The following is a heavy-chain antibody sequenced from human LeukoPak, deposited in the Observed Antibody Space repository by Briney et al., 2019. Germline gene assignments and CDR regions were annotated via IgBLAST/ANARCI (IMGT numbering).Heavy chain of an antibody. Sequence: GGSLRLSCAASGFTFSSYGMHWVRQAPGKGLEWVAFIRYDGSNKYYADSVKGRFTISRDNSKNTLYLQMNSLRAEDTAVYYCAKDRDYSRAEYFQHWGQGTLVTVSS. CDR3: AKDRDYSRAEYFQH. V-gene: IGHV3-30*02. J-gene: IGHJ1*01. CDR2: IRYDGSNK. CDR1: GFTFSSYG. D-gene: IGHD5-12*01.